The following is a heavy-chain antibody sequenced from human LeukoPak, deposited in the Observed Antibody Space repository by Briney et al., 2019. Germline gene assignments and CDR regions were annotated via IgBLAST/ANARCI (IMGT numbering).Heavy chain of an antibody. CDR2: ITSVGGGT. V-gene: IGHV3-64*01. CDR1: GFMFSNSS. Sequence: GGSLRLSCAASGFMFSNSSIHWVRQPPGKGLEFVSAITSVGGGTFYANSVKGRFTISRDNSKDTLSLHMASLTTEDTAVYYCARETATGVTSSWYYDCWGQGTLVTVSS. CDR3: ARETATGVTSSWYYDC. J-gene: IGHJ4*02. D-gene: IGHD6-13*01.